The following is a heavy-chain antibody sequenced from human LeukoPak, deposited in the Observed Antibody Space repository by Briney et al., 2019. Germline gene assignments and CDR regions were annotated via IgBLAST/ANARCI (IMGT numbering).Heavy chain of an antibody. D-gene: IGHD3-16*02. Sequence: GGSLRLSCAASGFTFSSSAMSWVRQAPGKGLEWVSAISNNGGYTYYADSVQGRFTISRDNSKSTLCLQMNSLRAEDTAVYYCAKDLRLSGPWGQGTLVTVSS. V-gene: IGHV3-23*01. CDR3: AKDLRLSGP. J-gene: IGHJ4*02. CDR2: ISNNGGYT. CDR1: GFTFSSSA.